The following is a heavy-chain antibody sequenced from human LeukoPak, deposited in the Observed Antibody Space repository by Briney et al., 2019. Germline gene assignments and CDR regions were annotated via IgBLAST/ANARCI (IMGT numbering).Heavy chain of an antibody. V-gene: IGHV3-30*18. Sequence: GRSLRLSCAASGFTFINYGMHWVRQAAGKGLEWVAVTSYDGSNKHYADSVKGRFTISSDNSKNTLYLQMNSLRPEDTAVYYCAKGRPKISTAVHPLVWGKGTTVTVSS. CDR2: TSYDGSNK. CDR3: AKGRPKISTAVHPLV. D-gene: IGHD5-18*01. J-gene: IGHJ6*04. CDR1: GFTFINYG.